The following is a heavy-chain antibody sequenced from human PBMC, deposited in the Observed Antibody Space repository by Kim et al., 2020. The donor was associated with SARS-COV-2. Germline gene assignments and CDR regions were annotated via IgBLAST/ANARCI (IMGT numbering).Heavy chain of an antibody. V-gene: IGHV3-74*01. Sequence: GGSLRLSCAASGFTFSRYSMYWVRQAPGKGLEWVSRINTSGNKVNYADSVRGRFTMSRDNAKNTLFLQMNSLRVDDTAIYYCARQIGSSGDFWGRGTLVTVSS. J-gene: IGHJ4*02. CDR3: ARQIGSSGDF. D-gene: IGHD3-22*01. CDR2: INTSGNKV. CDR1: GFTFSRYS.